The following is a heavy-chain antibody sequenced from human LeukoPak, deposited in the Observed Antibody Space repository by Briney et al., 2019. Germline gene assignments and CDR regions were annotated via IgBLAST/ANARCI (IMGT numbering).Heavy chain of an antibody. V-gene: IGHV3-23*01. CDR1: GFPFSFYA. D-gene: IGHD3-9*01. Sequence: PGGSVTLSCAACGFPFSFYAMSWVPPAPGEGVVGWSDLCGSGGSTYYADSVKGRFTISRDNSKNTLYLQMNSLRAEDTAVYYCAKDLAYYDILTGYLVGLDAFDIWGQGTMVTVSS. J-gene: IGHJ3*02. CDR2: LCGSGGST. CDR3: AKDLAYYDILTGYLVGLDAFDI.